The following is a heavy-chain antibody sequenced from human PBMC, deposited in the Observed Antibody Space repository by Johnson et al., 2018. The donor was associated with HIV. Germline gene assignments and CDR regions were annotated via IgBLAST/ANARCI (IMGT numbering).Heavy chain of an antibody. V-gene: IGHV3-30*02. CDR3: AKVAVATAAGGVALDI. D-gene: IGHD6-13*01. Sequence: QVQLVESGGGVVQPGRSLRLSCAASGFTFSSYAMHWVRQAPGKGLEWVAFIRYDGSNKYYADSVTGRFTISRDNSKNTLYLQMNSLRLEDTAVYYCAKVAVATAAGGVALDIWGPGTMVTVS. J-gene: IGHJ3*02. CDR1: GFTFSSYA. CDR2: IRYDGSNK.